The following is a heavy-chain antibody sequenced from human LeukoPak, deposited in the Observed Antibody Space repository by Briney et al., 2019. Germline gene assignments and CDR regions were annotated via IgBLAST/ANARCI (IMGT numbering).Heavy chain of an antibody. Sequence: GGSLRLSCAASGFTVSSNYMSWVRQAPGKGLEWVSVIYSGGSTYYADSVKGRFTISRDNSKNTLYLQMNSLRAEDTAVYYCARSRLPTTVNYWGQGTLVTVSS. D-gene: IGHD4-17*01. CDR3: ARSRLPTTVNY. J-gene: IGHJ4*02. CDR1: GFTVSSNY. V-gene: IGHV3-53*01. CDR2: IYSGGST.